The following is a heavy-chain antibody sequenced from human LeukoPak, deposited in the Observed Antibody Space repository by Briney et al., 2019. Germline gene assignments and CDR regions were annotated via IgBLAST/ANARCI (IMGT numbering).Heavy chain of an antibody. CDR3: ARDSSGPDLHAFDI. D-gene: IGHD6-19*01. J-gene: IGHJ3*02. Sequence: ASVKVSCKASGYTFTSYGIRWVRQAPGQGLEWMGWISAYNGNTNYAQKLQGRVTMTTDTSTSTAYMELRSLRSDDTAVYYCARDSSGPDLHAFDIWGQGTMVTVSS. CDR2: ISAYNGNT. CDR1: GYTFTSYG. V-gene: IGHV1-18*01.